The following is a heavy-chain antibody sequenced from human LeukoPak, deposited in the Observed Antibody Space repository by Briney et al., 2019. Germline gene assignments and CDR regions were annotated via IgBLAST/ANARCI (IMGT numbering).Heavy chain of an antibody. CDR2: ISAYNGNT. V-gene: IGHV1-18*01. J-gene: IGHJ6*03. CDR1: GYTFTSYG. CDR3: ARRLGYSGSGYYYYYYMDV. D-gene: IGHD1-26*01. Sequence: ASVKVSCKASGYTFTSYGISWVRQAPGQGLEWMGWISAYNGNTNYAQKLQGRVTMTTDTSTSTAYIELRSLRSDDTAVYYCARRLGYSGSGYYYYYYMDVWGKGTTVTVSS.